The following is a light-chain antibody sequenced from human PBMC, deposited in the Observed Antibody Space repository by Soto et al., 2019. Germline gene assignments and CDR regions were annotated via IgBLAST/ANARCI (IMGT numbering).Light chain of an antibody. CDR2: WAS. CDR1: QSVLYSSDNNNY. CDR3: QQYYSTPWT. J-gene: IGKJ1*01. Sequence: DIVMTQSPDSLAVSLGERATFNCKSSQSVLYSSDNNNYLAWYQQKPGQPPKLLIYWASTRESGVPDRFSGSGSGTAFTLTISSLQAEDVAVYYCQQYYSTPWTFGQGTKVEIK. V-gene: IGKV4-1*01.